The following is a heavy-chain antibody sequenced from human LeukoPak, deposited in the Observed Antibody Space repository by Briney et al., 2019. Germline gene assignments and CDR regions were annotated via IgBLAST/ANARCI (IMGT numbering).Heavy chain of an antibody. CDR1: GGSFSGYY. D-gene: IGHD6-13*01. Sequence: SETLSLTCAVYGGSFSGYYWSWIRQPPGKGLEWIGYIYYTGSTSYNPSLRSRVTILVDTSKNQFSLKLSSVTAADTAVYYCARQSDSSSWSPFDCWGQGTLVTVSS. J-gene: IGHJ4*02. CDR3: ARQSDSSSWSPFDC. V-gene: IGHV4-59*01. CDR2: IYYTGST.